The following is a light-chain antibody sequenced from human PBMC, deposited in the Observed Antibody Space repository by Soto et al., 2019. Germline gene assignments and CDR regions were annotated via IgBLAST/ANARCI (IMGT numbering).Light chain of an antibody. J-gene: IGLJ2*01. Sequence: QSVLTQPPSASGTPGQRVTISCSGSSSNIGSNTVNWYQQLPGTAPKLLIYSNNQRPSGVPDRFSGPKSGTSASLAISGRQSEDEDDYYCAAWDDSLNGVVFGGGTKVTV. CDR1: SSNIGSNT. CDR3: AAWDDSLNGVV. V-gene: IGLV1-44*01. CDR2: SNN.